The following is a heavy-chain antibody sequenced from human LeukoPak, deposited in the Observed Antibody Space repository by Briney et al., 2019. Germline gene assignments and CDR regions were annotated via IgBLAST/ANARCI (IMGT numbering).Heavy chain of an antibody. CDR3: ARGTSMIVVASFDY. CDR2: INHSGSP. Sequence: SETLSLTCAVYGGSYSDYYWTWIRQPPGKGLEWIGEINHSGSPNNNPSLKSRVSISFDTSKNQFSLKLTSVTAADTAVYYCARGTSMIVVASFDYWGQGTLVTVSS. V-gene: IGHV4-34*01. CDR1: GGSYSDYY. J-gene: IGHJ4*02. D-gene: IGHD3-22*01.